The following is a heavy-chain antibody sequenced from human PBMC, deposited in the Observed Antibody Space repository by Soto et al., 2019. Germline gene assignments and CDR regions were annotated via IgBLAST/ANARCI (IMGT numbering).Heavy chain of an antibody. J-gene: IGHJ4*02. V-gene: IGHV4-59*01. CDR1: GGSISSYY. Sequence: PSETLSLTCSVSGGSISSYYWSWIRQPPGKGLEWIGYIYYSGSTKNNPSLKSRVTISVDTSKNQFSLKLSSVTAADTAVYYCARAGLGDGSDYWGQGTLVTVSS. D-gene: IGHD1-26*01. CDR3: ARAGLGDGSDY. CDR2: IYYSGST.